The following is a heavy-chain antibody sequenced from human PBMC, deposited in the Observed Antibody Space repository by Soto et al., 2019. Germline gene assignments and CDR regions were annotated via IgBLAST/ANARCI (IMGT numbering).Heavy chain of an antibody. V-gene: IGHV4-39*01. J-gene: IGHJ4*02. CDR2: IYYSGST. Sequence: QLQLQESGPGLVKPSETLSLTCTVSGGSISSSSYYWGWIRQPPGKGLEWIGSIYYSGSTYYNPSLKSRVTISVDTSKNQFSLRLSSVTAADTAVFFCARHEVHTDWYPYYFDYWGQGTLVTVSS. D-gene: IGHD3-9*01. CDR1: GGSISSSSYY. CDR3: ARHEVHTDWYPYYFDY.